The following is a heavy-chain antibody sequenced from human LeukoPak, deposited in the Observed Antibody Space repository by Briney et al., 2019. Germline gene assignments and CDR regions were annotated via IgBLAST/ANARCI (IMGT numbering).Heavy chain of an antibody. Sequence: PGGSLRLSCPASGVTFNSYAMSWVRQAPGKGLEWVSGISGSGDNTYYADSVKGRFTISRDNSKNTLYLQMNSLRAEDTAIYYCALTPGAAYYDSSGYYQLGFDYWGQGTLVTVSS. CDR3: ALTPGAAYYDSSGYYQLGFDY. D-gene: IGHD3-22*01. CDR2: ISGSGDNT. J-gene: IGHJ4*02. CDR1: GVTFNSYA. V-gene: IGHV3-23*01.